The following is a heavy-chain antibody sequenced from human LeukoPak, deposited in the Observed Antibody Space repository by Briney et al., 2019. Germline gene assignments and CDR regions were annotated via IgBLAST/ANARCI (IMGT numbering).Heavy chain of an antibody. V-gene: IGHV3-30*02. D-gene: IGHD3-9*01. Sequence: GGSLRLSCAASGFTFSGYGMHWVRQAPGKGLEWVAFIRYDGSNKYYADSVKGRFTISRDNSKNTLCLQMNSLRAEDAAVYYCAATLTGYFSPLDYWGQGTLVTVSS. CDR2: IRYDGSNK. J-gene: IGHJ4*02. CDR1: GFTFSGYG. CDR3: AATLTGYFSPLDY.